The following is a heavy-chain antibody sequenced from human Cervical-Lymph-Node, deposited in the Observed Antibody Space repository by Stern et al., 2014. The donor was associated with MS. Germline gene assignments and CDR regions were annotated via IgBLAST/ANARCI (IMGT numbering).Heavy chain of an antibody. J-gene: IGHJ2*01. CDR1: GGSVRSGTYY. CDR2: IYHSGTT. D-gene: IGHD5-18*01. CDR3: ARDYPSYVDTAMAPYWYFDL. Sequence: QVQLQESGPGLVKPSETLSLTCSVSGGSVRSGTYYWSWIRQSPGKGLEYIGNIYHSGTTNYNPSLNSRVIISIDTSKNQFSLKLNSVTAADTAVYYCARDYPSYVDTAMAPYWYFDLWGRGTLVTVSS. V-gene: IGHV4-61*01.